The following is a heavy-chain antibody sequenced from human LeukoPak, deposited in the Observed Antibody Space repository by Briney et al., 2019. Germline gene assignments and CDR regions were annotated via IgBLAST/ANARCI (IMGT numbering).Heavy chain of an antibody. Sequence: QAGGSLRLSCAASGFTFSSYAMSWVRQAPGKGLEWVSAISGSGGSTYYADSVKGRFTISRDNSKNTLYLQMNSLRAEDTAVYYCAKVRRITMIVVGAFDCWGQGTLVTVSS. CDR1: GFTFSSYA. J-gene: IGHJ4*02. CDR3: AKVRRITMIVVGAFDC. D-gene: IGHD3-22*01. V-gene: IGHV3-23*01. CDR2: ISGSGGST.